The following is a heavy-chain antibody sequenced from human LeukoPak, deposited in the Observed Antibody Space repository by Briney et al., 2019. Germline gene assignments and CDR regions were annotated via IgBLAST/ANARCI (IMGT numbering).Heavy chain of an antibody. CDR2: INPNSGGT. CDR1: GYTFTGYY. J-gene: IGHJ2*01. Sequence: ASVKVSCKASGYTFTGYYMHWVRQALGQGLEWMGRINPNSGGTNYAQKFQGRVTMTRDTSISTAYMELSRLRSDDTAVYYCARATRTTVTARLHWYFDLWGRGTLVTVSS. V-gene: IGHV1-2*06. CDR3: ARATRTTVTARLHWYFDL. D-gene: IGHD4-17*01.